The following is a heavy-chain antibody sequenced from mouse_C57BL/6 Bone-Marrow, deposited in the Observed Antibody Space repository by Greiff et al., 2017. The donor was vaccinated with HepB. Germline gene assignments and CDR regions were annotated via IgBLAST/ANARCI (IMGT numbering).Heavy chain of an antibody. D-gene: IGHD1-1*01. V-gene: IGHV1-55*01. Sequence: QVQLQQPGAELVKPGASVKMSCKASGYTFTSYWITWVKQRPGQGLEWIGDIYPGSGSTNYNEKFKSKATLTVDTSSSTAYMQLSSLTSEDSAVYYCARKNYGSRLYAMDYWGQGTSVTVSS. CDR1: GYTFTSYW. CDR2: IYPGSGST. J-gene: IGHJ4*01. CDR3: ARKNYGSRLYAMDY.